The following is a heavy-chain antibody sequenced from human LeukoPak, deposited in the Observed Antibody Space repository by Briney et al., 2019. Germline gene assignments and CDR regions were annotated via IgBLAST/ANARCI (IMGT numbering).Heavy chain of an antibody. D-gene: IGHD6-19*01. Sequence: SETLSLTCTVSGGSISSYYWSWIRQPAGKGLEWIGRIYTSGSTNYNPSLKSRVTMSVDTSKNQFSLKLSSVTAADTAVYYCARDLSSDWSMEVWYFDLWGRGTLVTVSS. CDR2: IYTSGST. CDR3: ARDLSSDWSMEVWYFDL. J-gene: IGHJ2*01. V-gene: IGHV4-4*07. CDR1: GGSISSYY.